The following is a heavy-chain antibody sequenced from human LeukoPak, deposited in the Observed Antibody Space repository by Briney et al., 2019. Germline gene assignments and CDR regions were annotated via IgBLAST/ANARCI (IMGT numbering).Heavy chain of an antibody. Sequence: GGSLRLSCAASGFTVNTNYMTWVRQAPGKGLEWVSAIYGGDLTYYADSVKGRFTISRDNSKNTLYLQMNSLRVEDTAVYHCARDRGSGKFHMDVWGKGTTVTISS. J-gene: IGHJ6*03. CDR2: IYGGDLT. V-gene: IGHV3-53*01. CDR1: GFTVNTNY. D-gene: IGHD3-10*01. CDR3: ARDRGSGKFHMDV.